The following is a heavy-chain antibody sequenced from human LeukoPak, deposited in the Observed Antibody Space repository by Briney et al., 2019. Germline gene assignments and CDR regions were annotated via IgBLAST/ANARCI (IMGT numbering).Heavy chain of an antibody. J-gene: IGHJ5*02. CDR1: GYTLTELS. CDR3: ATFRDDAGWFDP. CDR2: FDPEDGET. D-gene: IGHD1-1*01. Sequence: ASVKVSGKVSGYTLTELSMHWVRQAPGKGLEWMGGFDPEDGETIYAQKFQGRVTMTEDTSTDTAYMELSSLRSEDTAVYYCATFRDDAGWFDPWGQGTLVTVSS. V-gene: IGHV1-24*01.